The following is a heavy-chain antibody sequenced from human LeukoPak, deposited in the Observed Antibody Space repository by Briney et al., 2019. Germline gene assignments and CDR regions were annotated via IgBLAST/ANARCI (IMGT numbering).Heavy chain of an antibody. V-gene: IGHV3-48*02. CDR2: ISSSSSTI. CDR1: GFTFSTYS. Sequence: PGGSLRLSCAASGFTFSTYSMIWVRQAPGKGLEWVSYISSSSSTIYYADSVKGRFTISRDNAKNSLYLHMNSLRDEDTAVYYCARDGFSSSWYGRALDYWGQGTLVTVSS. CDR3: ARDGFSSSWYGRALDY. J-gene: IGHJ4*02. D-gene: IGHD6-13*01.